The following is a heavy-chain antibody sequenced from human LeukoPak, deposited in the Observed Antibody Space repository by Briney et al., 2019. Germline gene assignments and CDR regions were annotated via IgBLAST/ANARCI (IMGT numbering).Heavy chain of an antibody. D-gene: IGHD5-18*01. CDR3: ARDSGNSYGQFDF. Sequence: GGSLRLSCAASGFTFIDYYMSWIRLTPGKGLEWIAYISGSGNTVYYADAMKGRFIISRDNVKNLVFLEILGLRAEDTALYYCARDSGNSYGQFDFWGLGTLVTVSS. J-gene: IGHJ4*01. CDR2: ISGSGNTV. CDR1: GFTFIDYY. V-gene: IGHV3-11*01.